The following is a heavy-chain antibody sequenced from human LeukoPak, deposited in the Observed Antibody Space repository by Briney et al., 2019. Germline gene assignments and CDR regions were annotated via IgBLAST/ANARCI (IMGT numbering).Heavy chain of an antibody. Sequence: SETLSLTCTVSGGSISSYYWSWIRQPPGKGLEWIGEINHSGSTNYNPSLKSRVTISVDTSKNQFSLKLSSVTAADTAVYYCASSSIAHDYWGQGTLVTVSS. CDR3: ASSSIAHDY. CDR2: INHSGST. V-gene: IGHV4-34*01. CDR1: GGSISSYY. D-gene: IGHD6-6*01. J-gene: IGHJ4*02.